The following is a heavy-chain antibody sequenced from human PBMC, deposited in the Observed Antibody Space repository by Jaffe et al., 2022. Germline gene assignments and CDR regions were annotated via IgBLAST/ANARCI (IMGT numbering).Heavy chain of an antibody. V-gene: IGHV3-15*01. J-gene: IGHJ4*02. Sequence: EVQLVESGGGLVKPGGSLRLSCAASGFTFSNAWMSWVRQAPGKGLEWVGRIKSKTDGGTTDYAAPVKGRFTISRDDSKNTLYLQMNSLKTEDTAVYYCTASKTSTVTPGKVLDYWGQGTLVTVSS. CDR1: GFTFSNAW. CDR3: TASKTSTVTPGKVLDY. D-gene: IGHD4-4*01. CDR2: IKSKTDGGTT.